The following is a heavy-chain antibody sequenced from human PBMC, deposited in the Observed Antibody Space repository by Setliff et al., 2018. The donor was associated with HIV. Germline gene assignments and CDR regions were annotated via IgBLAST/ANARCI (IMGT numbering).Heavy chain of an antibody. CDR1: NYTLINYG. CDR2: IGSYSGYT. Sequence: GASVKVSCKASNYTLINYGVGWVRQAPGQGLEWMGWIGSYSGYTIYAQKFQDRLTMTTDTSTTTASMELRSLRSDDTAVYYCVRGHCNSDKCWYTWFDPWGQGTLVTVSS. D-gene: IGHD2-2*01. J-gene: IGHJ5*02. V-gene: IGHV1-18*01. CDR3: VRGHCNSDKCWYTWFDP.